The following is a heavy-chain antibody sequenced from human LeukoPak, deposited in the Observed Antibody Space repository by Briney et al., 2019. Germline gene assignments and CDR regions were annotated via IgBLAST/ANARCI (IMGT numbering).Heavy chain of an antibody. Sequence: PGGSLRLSCAASGFTVSSNYMSWVRQPPGKGLEWVSVIYSGGSTYYADSVKGRFTISRDSSKNTLSLQMNSLRAEDTAVYYCAGGGSRRTLFDYWGQGTLVTVSS. CDR1: GFTVSSNY. V-gene: IGHV3-66*01. CDR2: IYSGGST. CDR3: AGGGSRRTLFDY. J-gene: IGHJ4*02. D-gene: IGHD1-26*01.